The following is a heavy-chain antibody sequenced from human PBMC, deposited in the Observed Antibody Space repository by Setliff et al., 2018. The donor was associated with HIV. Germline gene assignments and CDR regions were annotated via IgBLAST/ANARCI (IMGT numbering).Heavy chain of an antibody. Sequence: PGGSLSLSCAASGFTFSSYWMHWVRQAPGKGLVWVSRLNTDGSSTKYADSVKGRFTISRDNAKNTLYLQMDSLRGEDTAVYYCARGYYGSDLQNAMDVWCQGTTVTVSS. CDR3: ARGYYGSDLQNAMDV. CDR2: LNTDGSST. D-gene: IGHD3-10*01. J-gene: IGHJ6*02. V-gene: IGHV3-74*03. CDR1: GFTFSSYW.